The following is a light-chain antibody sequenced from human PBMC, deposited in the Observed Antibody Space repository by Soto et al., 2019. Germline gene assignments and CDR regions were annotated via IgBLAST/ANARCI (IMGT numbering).Light chain of an antibody. CDR3: QQYSSYPFT. J-gene: IGKJ2*01. CDR1: QGVSSW. V-gene: IGKV1-5*03. Sequence: DIPMTQSPSTLSASVGDRVTITCRASQGVSSWVAWYQQKPGKVPKLLIYKSSTLERGVPSRFSGSGSGTDFTLTVSGLQPDDFATYSCQQYSSYPFTFGQGTKLDIK. CDR2: KSS.